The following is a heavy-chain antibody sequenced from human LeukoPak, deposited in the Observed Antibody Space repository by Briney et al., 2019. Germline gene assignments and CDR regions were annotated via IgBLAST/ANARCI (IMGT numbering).Heavy chain of an antibody. J-gene: IGHJ4*02. D-gene: IGHD3-3*01. CDR1: GFNFRSYG. V-gene: IGHV3-30*18. Sequence: GSLRLSCAASGFNFRSYGMQWVRQAPGKGLEWVAVISYDGSNKFYADSVKGRFTISRDNSKNTVYLQMNSLRDEDTAVYYCAKSAVTSSLILEDSWGQGTLVTVSS. CDR3: AKSAVTSSLILEDS. CDR2: ISYDGSNK.